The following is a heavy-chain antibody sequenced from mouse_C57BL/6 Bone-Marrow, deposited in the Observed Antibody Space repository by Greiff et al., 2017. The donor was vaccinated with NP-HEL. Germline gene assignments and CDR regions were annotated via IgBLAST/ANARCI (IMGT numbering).Heavy chain of an antibody. D-gene: IGHD3-3*01. CDR3: ARRGDLAWFAY. Sequence: QVHVKQSGAELARPGASVKLSCKASGYTFTSYGISWVKQRTGQGLEWIGEIYPRSGNTYYNEKFKGKATLTADKSSSTAYMELRSLTSEDSAVYFCARRGDLAWFAYWGQGTLVTVSA. CDR1: GYTFTSYG. CDR2: IYPRSGNT. J-gene: IGHJ3*01. V-gene: IGHV1-81*01.